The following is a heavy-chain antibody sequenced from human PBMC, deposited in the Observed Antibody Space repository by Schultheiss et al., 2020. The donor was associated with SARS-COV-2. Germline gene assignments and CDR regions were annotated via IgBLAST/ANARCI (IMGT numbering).Heavy chain of an antibody. CDR3: ARPYYDFWSGYLEYFQH. D-gene: IGHD3-3*01. Sequence: SCAASGFTFSSYAMSWVRQAPGKGLEWVSAISGSGGSTYYADSVKGRFTISRDNSKNTLYLQMNSLRAEDTAVYYCARPYYDFWSGYLEYFQHWGQGTLVTVSS. CDR2: ISGSGGST. J-gene: IGHJ1*01. V-gene: IGHV3-23*01. CDR1: GFTFSSYA.